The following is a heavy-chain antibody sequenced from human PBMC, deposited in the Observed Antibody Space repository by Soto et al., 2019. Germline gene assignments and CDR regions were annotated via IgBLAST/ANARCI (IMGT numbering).Heavy chain of an antibody. CDR2: IERDDDDK. D-gene: IGHD1-1*01. CDR3: GRSTRGTRRINGMDV. V-gene: IGHV2-70*13. J-gene: IGHJ6*02. Sequence: SGPTLVNPTETLTLTCTFSGFSLTIAGMCVSWIRQSPGKALEWLALIERDDDDKYYCTSLKTRLTISKDTRKNQLVLTMANMESADTVSYDCGRSTRGTRRINGMDVLGQGTTDTVSS. CDR1: GFSLTIAGMC.